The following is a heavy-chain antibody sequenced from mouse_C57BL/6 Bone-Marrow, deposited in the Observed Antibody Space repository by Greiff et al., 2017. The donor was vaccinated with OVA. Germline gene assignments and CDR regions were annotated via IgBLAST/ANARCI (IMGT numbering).Heavy chain of an antibody. J-gene: IGHJ4*01. CDR1: GFTFTDYY. D-gene: IGHD2-12*01. CDR2: IRNKANGYTT. V-gene: IGHV7-3*01. CDR3: ASSYYSNDPYYAMDY. Sequence: EVHLVESGGGLVQPGGSLSLSCAASGFTFTDYYMSWVRQPPGKALEWLGFIRNKANGYTTEYSASVKGRFTISRDNSQSILYLQMNALRAEDSATYYCASSYYSNDPYYAMDYWGQGTSVTVSS.